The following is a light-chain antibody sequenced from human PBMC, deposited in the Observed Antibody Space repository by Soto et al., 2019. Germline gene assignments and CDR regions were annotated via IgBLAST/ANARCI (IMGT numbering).Light chain of an antibody. CDR2: AAS. CDR3: QQNYNTPPA. J-gene: IGKJ4*01. CDR1: QSISSY. Sequence: DIQMTQSPSSLSASVGDRVTITCRASQSISSYLNWYQQKPGKAPKLLIYAASSLQSGVPSRVSGSGSGTDFTLTISSLQPEDFATYYCQQNYNTPPAFGGGTKVEIK. V-gene: IGKV1-39*01.